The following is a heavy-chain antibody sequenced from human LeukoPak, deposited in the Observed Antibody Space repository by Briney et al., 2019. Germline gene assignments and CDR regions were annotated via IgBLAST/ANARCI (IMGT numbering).Heavy chain of an antibody. CDR1: GGSFSGYY. CDR2: INHSGST. D-gene: IGHD3-3*01. CDR3: ARLSPAYDFWTGMDV. Sequence: SETLSLTWAVYGGSFSGYYWSWIRQPPGKGLEWIGEINHSGSTNYNPSLKSRVTISVDTSKNQFSLKLSSVTAADTAVYYCARLSPAYDFWTGMDVWGKGTTVTVSS. V-gene: IGHV4-34*01. J-gene: IGHJ6*04.